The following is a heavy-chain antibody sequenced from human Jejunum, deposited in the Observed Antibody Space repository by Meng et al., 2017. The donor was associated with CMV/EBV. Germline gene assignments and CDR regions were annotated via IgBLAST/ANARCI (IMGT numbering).Heavy chain of an antibody. CDR1: GFIFSNYV. Sequence: EVQLLESGGGLVQPGGSLRLSCAASGFIFSNYVMNWVRQAPGKGLEWVSAISGGGDNTWYADSVKGRFTISRDNSKNTLYLQMNSLRAEDTAVYYCVNRAWLESWGQGTLVTVSS. CDR3: VNRAWLES. V-gene: IGHV3-23*01. J-gene: IGHJ5*01. CDR2: ISGGGDNT.